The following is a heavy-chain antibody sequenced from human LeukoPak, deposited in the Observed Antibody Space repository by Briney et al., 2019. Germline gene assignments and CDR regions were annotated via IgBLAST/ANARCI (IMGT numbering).Heavy chain of an antibody. CDR1: GYTFTSYD. D-gene: IGHD2-15*01. Sequence: ASVKVSCKASGYTFTSYDIKWVRQATGQGLEWMGGMNPNSGNTGYAQKFQGRVTMTRNTSISTAYMELSSLRSEDTALYYWARVAAPEDIVVVVAATQGNDAFDIWGQGTMVTASS. CDR2: MNPNSGNT. J-gene: IGHJ3*02. CDR3: ARVAAPEDIVVVVAATQGNDAFDI. V-gene: IGHV1-8*01.